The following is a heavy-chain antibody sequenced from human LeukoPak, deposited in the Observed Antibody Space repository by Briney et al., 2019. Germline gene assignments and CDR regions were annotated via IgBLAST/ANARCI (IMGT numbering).Heavy chain of an antibody. V-gene: IGHV1-2*02. CDR3: ARGRGYSVVALYYYYYYMDV. Sequence: ASVKVSCKASVYTFTVYYMHWVRQAPGQGLEWMGWINPNSGGTNYAQKFQGRVTMTRDTSISTAYMELSRLRSDDTAVYYCARGRGYSVVALYYYYYYMDVWGKGTTVTVSS. D-gene: IGHD5-18*01. CDR1: VYTFTVYY. CDR2: INPNSGGT. J-gene: IGHJ6*03.